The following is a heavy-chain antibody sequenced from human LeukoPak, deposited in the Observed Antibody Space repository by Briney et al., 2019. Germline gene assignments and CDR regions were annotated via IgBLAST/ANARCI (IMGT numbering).Heavy chain of an antibody. CDR2: INHSGST. Sequence: SETLSLTCAVYGGSFSGYSWSWIRQPPGKRLEYIGEINHSGSTNYNPSLKSRVTISVDTSKNQFSLKLSSVTAADTAVYYCARVLGYCSSTSCYERAKNWFDPWGQGTLVTVSS. CDR3: ARVLGYCSSTSCYERAKNWFDP. CDR1: GGSFSGYS. D-gene: IGHD2-2*01. V-gene: IGHV4-34*01. J-gene: IGHJ5*02.